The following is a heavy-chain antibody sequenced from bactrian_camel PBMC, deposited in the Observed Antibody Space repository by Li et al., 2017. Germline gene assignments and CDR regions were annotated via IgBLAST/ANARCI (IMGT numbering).Heavy chain of an antibody. J-gene: IGHJ6*01. V-gene: IGHV3S55*01. CDR1: KSTLSSYC. Sequence: QVQLVESGGGSVQAGGSLTLSCAASKSTLSSYCMGWFRQAPGKEREGVASIDRDGSTKYADSVKARFIISKTKGENTLYLQMNSLKPEDTAMYYCAARDPWRGFSRGLTDFGYWGQGTQVTVS. CDR3: AARDPWRGFSRGLTDFGY. CDR2: IDRDGST. D-gene: IGHD1*01.